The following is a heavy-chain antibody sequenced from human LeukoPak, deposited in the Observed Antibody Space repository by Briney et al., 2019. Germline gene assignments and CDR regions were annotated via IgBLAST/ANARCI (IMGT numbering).Heavy chain of an antibody. CDR3: AREILTGPSGGY. D-gene: IGHD3-9*01. Sequence: GGSLRLSCAASGFTFSSYSMNWVRQAPGKGLEWVSSISSSSSYIYYADSVKGRFTISRVNAKNSLYLQMNSLRAEDTAVYYCAREILTGPSGGYWGQGTLVTVSS. V-gene: IGHV3-21*01. CDR2: ISSSSSYI. J-gene: IGHJ4*02. CDR1: GFTFSSYS.